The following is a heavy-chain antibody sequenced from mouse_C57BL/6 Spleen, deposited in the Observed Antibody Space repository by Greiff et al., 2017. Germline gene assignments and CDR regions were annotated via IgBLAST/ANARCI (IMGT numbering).Heavy chain of an antibody. CDR2: IYPGNSDT. V-gene: IGHV1-5*01. J-gene: IGHJ2*01. D-gene: IGHD2-1*01. Sequence: VQLQQSGTVLARPGASVKMSCKTSGYTFTSYWMHWVKQRPGQGLEWIGAIYPGNSDTSYNQKFKGKAKLTAVTSASTAYMELSSLTNEDSAVYYCTRRSYGNYEGDYWGQGTTLTVSS. CDR1: GYTFTSYW. CDR3: TRRSYGNYEGDY.